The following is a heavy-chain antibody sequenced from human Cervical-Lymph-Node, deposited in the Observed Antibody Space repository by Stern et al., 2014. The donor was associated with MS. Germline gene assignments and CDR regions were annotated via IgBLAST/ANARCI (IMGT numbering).Heavy chain of an antibody. D-gene: IGHD1-26*01. CDR2: IIPIFGTS. CDR1: GGTFSSDA. Sequence: VQLVESGAEVKKPGSSVKVSCKAPGGTFSSDALNWVRQAPGQGLEWMGGIIPIFGTSNYAQKFQGRVTIIADTSTSTAFMELTSLRSDDTAVYYCARASVSVGGFDYWGQGTLVTVSS. CDR3: ARASVSVGGFDY. V-gene: IGHV1-69*06. J-gene: IGHJ4*02.